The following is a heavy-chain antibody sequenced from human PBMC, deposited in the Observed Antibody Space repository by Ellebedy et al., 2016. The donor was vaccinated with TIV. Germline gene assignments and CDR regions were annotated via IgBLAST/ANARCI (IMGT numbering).Heavy chain of an antibody. Sequence: SETLSLTCTVSGDSVSVDSINTYWTSIRQPAGKGLEWIGRIQTTGSTNYKSSLTSRVTMSLDTSKNQFSLKLNSVTAADTAVYYCARGLRASESFWFDPWGQGILVTVFS. CDR3: ARGLRASESFWFDP. V-gene: IGHV4-4*07. J-gene: IGHJ5*02. D-gene: IGHD3-10*01. CDR1: GDSVSVDSINTY. CDR2: IQTTGST.